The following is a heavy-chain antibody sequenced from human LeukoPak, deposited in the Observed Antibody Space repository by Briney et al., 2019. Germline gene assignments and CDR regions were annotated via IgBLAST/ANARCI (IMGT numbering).Heavy chain of an antibody. CDR3: ARAGIFSCSGGSCYSLDY. CDR2: INPKSGNT. J-gene: IGHJ4*02. D-gene: IGHD2-15*01. CDR1: GYTFTSD. V-gene: IGHV1-8*01. Sequence: ASVKVSCKASGYTFTSDINWVRQATGQGLEYMGWINPKSGNTGYVQKFQGRVTMTRDTSISTAYMELSSLRSDDTAVYYCARAGIFSCSGGSCYSLDYWGQGTLVTVSS.